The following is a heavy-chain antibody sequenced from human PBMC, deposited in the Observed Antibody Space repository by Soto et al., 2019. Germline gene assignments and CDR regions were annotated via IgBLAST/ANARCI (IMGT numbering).Heavy chain of an antibody. CDR2: ISAYNGNT. CDR1: GYTFTSYG. Sequence: QVQLVQSGAEVKKPGASVKVSCKASGYTFTSYGISWVRQAPGQGLEWMGWISAYNGNTNYAQKLQGRVTMTTDTYTSTPEDELRSLRSDDTAVYYCAREDIVVVVAATFYYDYGMNVWGQGTTVTVSS. D-gene: IGHD2-15*01. CDR3: AREDIVVVVAATFYYDYGMNV. J-gene: IGHJ6*02. V-gene: IGHV1-18*01.